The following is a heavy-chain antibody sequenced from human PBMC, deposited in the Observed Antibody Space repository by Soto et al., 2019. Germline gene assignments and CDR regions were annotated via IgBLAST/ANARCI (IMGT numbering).Heavy chain of an antibody. CDR1: GGSISSGGYY. D-gene: IGHD2-15*01. J-gene: IGHJ3*02. CDR3: ARYPRGVAYAFDI. V-gene: IGHV4-31*03. CDR2: IYYSGST. Sequence: QVQLQESSSGLVKPSQTLSLTCTVSGGSISSGGYYWSWIRQHPGKGLEWIGYIYYSGSTYYNPSLKSRVTISVDTSKNQFSLKLSSVTAADTAVYYCARYPRGVAYAFDIWGQGTMVTVSS.